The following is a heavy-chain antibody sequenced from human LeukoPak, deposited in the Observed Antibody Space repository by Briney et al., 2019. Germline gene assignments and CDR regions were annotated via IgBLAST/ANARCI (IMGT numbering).Heavy chain of an antibody. CDR1: GFTFSSYA. J-gene: IGHJ4*02. D-gene: IGHD3-10*01. CDR3: ARGPHLWFGELLPFDY. Sequence: TGGSLRLPCAASGFTFSSYAMHWVRQAPGKGLEYVSAISSNGGSTYYANSVKGRFTISRDNSKNTLYLQMGSLRAEDMAVYYCARGPHLWFGELLPFDYRGQGTLVTVSS. V-gene: IGHV3-64*01. CDR2: ISSNGGST.